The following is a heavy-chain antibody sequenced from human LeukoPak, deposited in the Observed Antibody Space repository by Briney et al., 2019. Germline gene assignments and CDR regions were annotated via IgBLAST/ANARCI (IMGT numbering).Heavy chain of an antibody. CDR1: GFTFNNAW. CDR2: IKTKGDDGTI. Sequence: GGSLRLSCAASGFTFNNAWMSWVRQAPGKGLEWVGRIKTKGDDGTIDYAAPVKGRFTISRDDSKKTLYLQMNSLKSEDTAVYYCTAGTGRSDFDYWGQGTLVTVSS. V-gene: IGHV3-15*01. CDR3: TAGTGRSDFDY. D-gene: IGHD3/OR15-3a*01. J-gene: IGHJ4*02.